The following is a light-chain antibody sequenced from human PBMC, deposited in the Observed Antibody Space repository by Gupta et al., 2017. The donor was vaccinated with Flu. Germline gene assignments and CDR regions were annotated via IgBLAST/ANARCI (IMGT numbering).Light chain of an antibody. V-gene: IGKV3-20*01. Sequence: EIVLTHSPGTLSLSPGERATLSCRASQRVSTSYLAWYQQKPGQAPRLLIHGASNRATGIPDRFSGSGSGTDFTLTINRLEPEDFALYYCQQYGSSPWTFGQGTKVEIK. CDR1: QRVSTSY. J-gene: IGKJ1*01. CDR2: GAS. CDR3: QQYGSSPWT.